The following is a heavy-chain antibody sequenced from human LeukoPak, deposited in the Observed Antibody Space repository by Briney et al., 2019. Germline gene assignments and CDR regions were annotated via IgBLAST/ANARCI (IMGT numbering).Heavy chain of an antibody. CDR1: GLTFSSYA. J-gene: IGHJ4*02. Sequence: GGSLRLSCAASGLTFSSYAMSWVRQAPGKGLEWVSAISGSGGSTYYADSVRGRFTISRDNSKNTLYLQMDSLRAEDTAVYYCAKSSSAVAATRLYFDYWGQGTLVTVSS. CDR3: AKSSSAVAATRLYFDY. V-gene: IGHV3-23*01. CDR2: ISGSGGST. D-gene: IGHD2-15*01.